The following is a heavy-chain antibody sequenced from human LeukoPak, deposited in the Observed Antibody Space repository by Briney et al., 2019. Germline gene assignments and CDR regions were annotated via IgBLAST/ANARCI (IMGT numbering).Heavy chain of an antibody. Sequence: GGSLLLSCVASGFTLSSYSMNWVRPAPGKGLEWVSYISDTGSTIAYADSVKGRFTMSRDEAKNSLHLQMNSLRDEDTAVYYCTRRFDSWGQGVLVTVFS. CDR2: ISDTGSTI. CDR3: TRRFDS. V-gene: IGHV3-48*02. CDR1: GFTLSSYS. J-gene: IGHJ4*02.